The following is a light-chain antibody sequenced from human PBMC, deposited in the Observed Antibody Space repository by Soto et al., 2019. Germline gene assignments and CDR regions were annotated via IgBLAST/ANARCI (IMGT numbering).Light chain of an antibody. Sequence: EIVMTQSPATLSLSPGETATLSCRASQSLSGNLAWYQQKPGQAPRLLIFRASTRATGVPARFSGSGSGTEFTLTISRLQSEDFAVYYCQQYSDWPPWTFGPGTKVDI. CDR2: RAS. CDR1: QSLSGN. V-gene: IGKV3-15*01. J-gene: IGKJ1*01. CDR3: QQYSDWPPWT.